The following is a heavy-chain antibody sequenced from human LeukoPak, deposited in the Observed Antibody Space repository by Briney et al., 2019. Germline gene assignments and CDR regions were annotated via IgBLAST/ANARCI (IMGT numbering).Heavy chain of an antibody. Sequence: ASVKVSCKASGDTFSSYVISWVRQAPGQGLEWMGWISGNNDNPNYGQKFQGRFTVTTDSSTSTAYMELRNLTFDDTAVYYCARDGTSTDDYWGQGTLVTVSS. CDR2: ISGNNDNP. CDR3: ARDGTSTDDY. V-gene: IGHV1-18*01. D-gene: IGHD2-2*01. CDR1: GDTFSSYV. J-gene: IGHJ4*02.